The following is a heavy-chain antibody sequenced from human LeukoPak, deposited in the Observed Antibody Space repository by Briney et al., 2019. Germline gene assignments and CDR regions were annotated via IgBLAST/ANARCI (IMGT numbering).Heavy chain of an antibody. J-gene: IGHJ4*02. Sequence: ASVKVSCKASGYTFTSYYMHWVRQAPGQGLEGIGIINPSGGSTSYAQKLQGRVTMTRDMSTSTVYMELSSLRSEDTAVYYCARVRAGMVDYWAQGTLVTVSS. CDR3: ARVRAGMVDY. CDR1: GYTFTSYY. CDR2: INPSGGST. V-gene: IGHV1-46*01. D-gene: IGHD6-19*01.